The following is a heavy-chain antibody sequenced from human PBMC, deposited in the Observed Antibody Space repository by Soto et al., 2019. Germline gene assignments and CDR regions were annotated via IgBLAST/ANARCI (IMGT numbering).Heavy chain of an antibody. CDR1: GGSISGYY. V-gene: IGHV4-59*01. J-gene: IGHJ6*02. CDR3: ARDDSFYGEPGYGMNV. CDR2: MYNTGST. D-gene: IGHD4-17*01. Sequence: SETLSLTCTVSGGSISGYYWSWIRQPPGKGLEWIGYMYNTGSTVYNPSFKSRVTISVDTSKNQFSLKLNSVTAADTAVYYCARDDSFYGEPGYGMNVWGQGTTVTVSS.